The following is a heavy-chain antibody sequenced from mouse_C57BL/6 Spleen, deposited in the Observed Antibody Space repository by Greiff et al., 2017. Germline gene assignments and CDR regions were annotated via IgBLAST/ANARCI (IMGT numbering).Heavy chain of an antibody. J-gene: IGHJ2*01. CDR2: IYPGDGDT. V-gene: IGHV1-80*01. D-gene: IGHD1-1*01. Sequence: QVHVKQSGAELVKPGASVKISCKASGYAFSSYWMNWVKQRPGKGLEWIGQIYPGDGDTNYNGKFKGKATLTADKSSSTAYMQLSSLTSEDSAVYFCARYYYGSSGNYYFDYWGQGTTLTVSS. CDR3: ARYYYGSSGNYYFDY. CDR1: GYAFSSYW.